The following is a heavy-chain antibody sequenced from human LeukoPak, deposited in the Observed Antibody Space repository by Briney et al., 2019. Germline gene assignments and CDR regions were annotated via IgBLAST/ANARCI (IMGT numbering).Heavy chain of an antibody. V-gene: IGHV4-34*01. CDR1: GGSFSGYY. D-gene: IGHD3-10*01. Sequence: PSETLSLTCAVYGGSFSGYYWSWIRQPPGKGLEWIGEISHSGSTNYNPSLKSRVTISVDTSKNQFSLKLSSVTAADTAVYYCARASNYYGSGSAYYFDYWGQGTLVTVSS. CDR2: ISHSGST. CDR3: ARASNYYGSGSAYYFDY. J-gene: IGHJ4*02.